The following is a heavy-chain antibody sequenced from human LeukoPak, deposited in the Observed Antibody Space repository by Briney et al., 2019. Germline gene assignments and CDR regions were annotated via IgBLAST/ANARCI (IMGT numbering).Heavy chain of an antibody. V-gene: IGHV4-30-4*01. CDR2: IYYSGST. Sequence: SQTLSLTCSLSGDSINRSTYYWSWIRQHPGKGLEWIGYIYYSGSTNYNPSLKSRVTISVDTSKNQFSLKLSSVTAADTAVYYCARSLGDSRAYYHSDYWGQGTLITVSS. CDR3: ARSLGDSRAYYHSDY. J-gene: IGHJ4*02. D-gene: IGHD3-22*01. CDR1: GDSINRSTYY.